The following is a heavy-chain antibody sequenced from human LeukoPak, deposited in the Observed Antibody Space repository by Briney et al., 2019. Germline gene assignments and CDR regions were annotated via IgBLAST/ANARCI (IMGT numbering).Heavy chain of an antibody. CDR2: ISHDGNNK. V-gene: IGHV3-30-3*01. J-gene: IGHJ4*02. CDR1: GFTFSGYA. Sequence: GRSLRLSCAASGFTFSGYAMHWVRQAPGKGLEWVAVISHDGNNKYNADSVKGRFTISRDNSKNTLYLQTNSLRAEDTAVYYCAREGVYSNGPFDYWGQGTRVTVSS. D-gene: IGHD5-18*01. CDR3: AREGVYSNGPFDY.